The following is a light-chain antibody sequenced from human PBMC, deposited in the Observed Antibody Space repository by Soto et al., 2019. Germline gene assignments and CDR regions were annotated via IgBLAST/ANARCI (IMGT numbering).Light chain of an antibody. Sequence: EVVMTQSPGAVSVSPGERATLSCRASQSVTSNVAWYQQKPGQAPRLLIYRASARATGVPARFSGSGSGTEFTLTISSLQSEEFGIYYCQQYDYWWTFGQGTKVEI. V-gene: IGKV3-15*01. J-gene: IGKJ1*01. CDR2: RAS. CDR3: QQYDYWWT. CDR1: QSVTSN.